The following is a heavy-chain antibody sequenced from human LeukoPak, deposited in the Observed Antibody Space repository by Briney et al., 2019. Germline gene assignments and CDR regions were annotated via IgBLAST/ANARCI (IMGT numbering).Heavy chain of an antibody. CDR3: ARDKTRWYFDL. CDR2: IDTSGGT. J-gene: IGHJ2*01. Sequence: SETRSLACTVAGGSISSGSCCWRWLLQAAGKGLEWIGRIDTSGGTNYNPSLKSRVTISIDTSKNKVSLKVSTVTAADTAVYYCARDKTRWYFDLWGRGTLVTVAS. CDR1: GGSISSGSCC. V-gene: IGHV4-61*02.